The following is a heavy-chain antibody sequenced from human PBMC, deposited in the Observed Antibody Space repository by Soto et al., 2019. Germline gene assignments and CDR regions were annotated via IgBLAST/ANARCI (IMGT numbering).Heavy chain of an antibody. CDR3: AREEDGDYNYGMYV. J-gene: IGHJ6*02. CDR2: ISYDGSNK. Sequence: QVQLVESGGGVVQPGRSLRLSCAASGFTFSSYAMHWVRQAPGKGLEWVAVISYDGSNKYYADSVKGRFTISRDNSKNTLHLQMNSLRAEDTAVYYCAREEDGDYNYGMYVWGQGTTVTVCS. V-gene: IGHV3-30-3*01. D-gene: IGHD4-17*01. CDR1: GFTFSSYA.